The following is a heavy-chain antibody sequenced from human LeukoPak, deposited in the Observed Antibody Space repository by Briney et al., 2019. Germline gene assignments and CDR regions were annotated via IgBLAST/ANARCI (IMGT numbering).Heavy chain of an antibody. CDR2: IKSKTDDATP. Sequence: AGGSLRLSCAASGFTFSNAWMSWVRQAPAKGLEWVGRIKSKTDDATPDYAAPVKGRFTISRDESKNTLYLQMNSLKTEDTALYYCTTEHYYDSSGYYGGVYWGQGTLVTVSS. J-gene: IGHJ4*02. CDR1: GFTFSNAW. D-gene: IGHD3-22*01. V-gene: IGHV3-15*01. CDR3: TTEHYYDSSGYYGGVY.